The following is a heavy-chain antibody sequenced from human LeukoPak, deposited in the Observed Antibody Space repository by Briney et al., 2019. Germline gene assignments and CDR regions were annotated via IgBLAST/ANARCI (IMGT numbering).Heavy chain of an antibody. Sequence: GGSLRLSCAASGFTFSSYGMHWVRQAPGKGLEWVAVISYDGSNKYYADSVKGRFTISRDNSKNTLYLQMNSLRAEDTAVYYCAKDVSGSWIFDYWGQGTLVTVSS. CDR1: GFTFSSYG. D-gene: IGHD1-26*01. J-gene: IGHJ4*02. V-gene: IGHV3-30*18. CDR3: AKDVSGSWIFDY. CDR2: ISYDGSNK.